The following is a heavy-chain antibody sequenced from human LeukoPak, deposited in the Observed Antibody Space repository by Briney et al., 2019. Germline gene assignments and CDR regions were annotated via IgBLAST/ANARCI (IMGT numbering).Heavy chain of an antibody. J-gene: IGHJ3*02. V-gene: IGHV3-74*01. CDR1: GFTFSSKW. CDR3: AREYRVVVTSGAFDI. D-gene: IGHD3-22*01. Sequence: PGGSLRLSCAASGFTFSSKWMHWVRQVPGKGLVWVSRINTDGSSTNYADSVKGRFTISRDNAKNTLYLQMNSLRAEDTAVYYCAREYRVVVTSGAFDIWGQGTMVTVSS. CDR2: INTDGSST.